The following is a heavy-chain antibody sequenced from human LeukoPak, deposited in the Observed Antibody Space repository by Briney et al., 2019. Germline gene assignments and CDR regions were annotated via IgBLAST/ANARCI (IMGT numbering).Heavy chain of an antibody. V-gene: IGHV4-59*12. CDR3: ASGYTNWWPLDY. CDR2: ISASGTT. CDR1: GGSMTSYC. J-gene: IGHJ4*02. D-gene: IGHD2-8*02. Sequence: SETLSLTCGVSGGSMTSYCWSWIRQAPGKGLEWIGYISASGTTNYNPSLGSRLSISMDASKNQFSLTLTSVTAADTAVYYCASGYTNWWPLDYWGQGARVIVSS.